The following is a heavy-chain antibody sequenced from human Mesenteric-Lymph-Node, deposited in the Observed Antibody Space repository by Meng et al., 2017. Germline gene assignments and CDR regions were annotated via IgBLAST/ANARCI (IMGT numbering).Heavy chain of an antibody. Sequence: GGSLRLSCAASGFTFDDYAMHWVRQAPGKGLEWVSLISWDGGSTYYADSVKGRFTISRDNSKNSLYLQMNSLRAEDTALYYCAKDGAAAGTRFYFDYWGQGTLVTVSS. J-gene: IGHJ4*02. V-gene: IGHV3-43D*03. CDR3: AKDGAAAGTRFYFDY. D-gene: IGHD6-13*01. CDR1: GFTFDDYA. CDR2: ISWDGGST.